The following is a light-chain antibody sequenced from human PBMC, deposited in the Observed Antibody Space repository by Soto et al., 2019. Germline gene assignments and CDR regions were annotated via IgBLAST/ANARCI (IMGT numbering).Light chain of an antibody. CDR2: DAS. V-gene: IGKV3-11*01. CDR3: QQRNT. Sequence: EFVLTQSPATLSLSPGKRATLSCRASQSVSSYVAWYQQKPGQAPRLVIYDASSRATGVPPRFSGSGSGTDFTLTISSLEPEDFADYYCQQRNTFGQGTRLEI. J-gene: IGKJ5*01. CDR1: QSVSSY.